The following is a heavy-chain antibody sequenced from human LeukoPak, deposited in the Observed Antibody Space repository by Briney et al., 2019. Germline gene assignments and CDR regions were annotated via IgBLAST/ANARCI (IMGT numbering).Heavy chain of an antibody. CDR2: ISSSSSTI. J-gene: IGHJ4*02. CDR1: GFTFSSYS. D-gene: IGHD3-22*01. CDR3: ARAPSTYYYDSSGYVDC. Sequence: PGGSLRLSCAASGFTFSSYSMNWVRQAPGKGLEWVSHISSSSSTIYYADSVKGRFTISRDNAKNSLYLQMNSLRDEDTAVYYCARAPSTYYYDSSGYVDCWGQGTLVTVSS. V-gene: IGHV3-48*02.